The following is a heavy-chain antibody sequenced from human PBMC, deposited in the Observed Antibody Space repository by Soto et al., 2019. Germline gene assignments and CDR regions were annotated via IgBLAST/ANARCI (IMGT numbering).Heavy chain of an antibody. Sequence: SETLSLTCTVAGDSITSYYWSWIRQPPGKGLEWIGYIYDSGSTNYNPSLKSRVTISVDTSKNQFSLKLSSVTAADTAVYYCARLTPYYYFYMDVWGTGTTVTVSS. CDR2: IYDSGST. CDR1: GDSITSYY. V-gene: IGHV4-59*08. CDR3: ARLTPYYYFYMDV. J-gene: IGHJ6*03.